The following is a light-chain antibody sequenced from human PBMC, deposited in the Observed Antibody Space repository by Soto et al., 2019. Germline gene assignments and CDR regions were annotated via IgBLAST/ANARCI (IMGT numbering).Light chain of an antibody. CDR2: AAS. Sequence: AIRMTQSPSSLSASTGDRVTITCRASQGISRYLAWYQQKPGKAPKLLIYAASTLQSGVPSRFSGSGSGTDFNLTISCRQSEDFATYYCQQYYSYPFTFGGGTKVEIK. V-gene: IGKV1-8*01. J-gene: IGKJ4*01. CDR1: QGISRY. CDR3: QQYYSYPFT.